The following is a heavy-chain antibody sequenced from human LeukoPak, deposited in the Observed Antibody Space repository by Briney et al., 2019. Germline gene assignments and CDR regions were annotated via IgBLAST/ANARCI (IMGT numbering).Heavy chain of an antibody. Sequence: ASVKVSCKASGGTFSSYAISWVRQAPGQGLEWMGGIIPIFGTANHAQKFQGRVTITADESTSTAYMELSSLRSEDTAVYYCARGYVYSSSWYALMGYYYYGMDVWGQGTTVTVSS. D-gene: IGHD6-13*01. CDR1: GGTFSSYA. CDR3: ARGYVYSSSWYALMGYYYYGMDV. J-gene: IGHJ6*02. CDR2: IIPIFGTA. V-gene: IGHV1-69*13.